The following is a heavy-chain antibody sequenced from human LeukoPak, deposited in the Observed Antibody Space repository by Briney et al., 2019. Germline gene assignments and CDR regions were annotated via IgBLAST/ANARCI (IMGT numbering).Heavy chain of an antibody. J-gene: IGHJ5*02. Sequence: SETLSLTCAVYGGSFSGYYWSWIRQPPGKGLEWIGEINHSGSTNYNPSLKSRVTISVDTSKNQFSLKLSSVTAADTAVYYCARGNGQWLVRTHTGNWFDPWGQGTLVTVSS. CDR3: ARGNGQWLVRTHTGNWFDP. V-gene: IGHV4-34*01. D-gene: IGHD6-19*01. CDR1: GGSFSGYY. CDR2: INHSGST.